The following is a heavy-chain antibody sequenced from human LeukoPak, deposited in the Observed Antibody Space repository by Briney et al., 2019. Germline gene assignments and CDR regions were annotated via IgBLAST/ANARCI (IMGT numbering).Heavy chain of an antibody. CDR3: ARVYGEAVAGTDYFDY. J-gene: IGHJ4*02. Sequence: KPGGSLRLSCAASGFTFSSYSMNWVRQAPGKGLEWVSSISSSSSYIYYADSVKGRFTISRDNAKNSLYLQMNSLRAEDTAVYYCARVYGEAVAGTDYFDYWGQGTLVTVSS. CDR2: ISSSSSYI. V-gene: IGHV3-21*01. CDR1: GFTFSSYS. D-gene: IGHD6-19*01.